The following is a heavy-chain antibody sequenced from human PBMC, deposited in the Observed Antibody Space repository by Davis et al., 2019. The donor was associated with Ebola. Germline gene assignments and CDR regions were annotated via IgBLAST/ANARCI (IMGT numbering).Heavy chain of an antibody. J-gene: IGHJ4*02. V-gene: IGHV3-21*01. D-gene: IGHD6-19*01. CDR1: GFTFSSYS. CDR2: ISSSSSYI. CDR3: ARAGSGPHPLFDY. Sequence: PGGSLRLSCAASGFTFSSYSMNWVRQAPGKGLEWVSSISSSSSYIYYADSVKGRFTISRDNAKNSLYLQMNSLRAEDTAVYYCARAGSGPHPLFDYWGQGTLVTVSS.